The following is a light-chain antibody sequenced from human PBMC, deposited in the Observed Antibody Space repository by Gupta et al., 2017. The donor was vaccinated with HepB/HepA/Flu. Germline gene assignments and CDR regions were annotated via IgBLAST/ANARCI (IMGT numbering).Light chain of an antibody. V-gene: IGKV1-39*01. CDR2: AAS. CDR1: QSISSY. CDR3: QRKYITPPST. Sequence: DIQMTKSPSSLSASVEDRVTITCRSSQSISSYLNCYQQKPGKAPKLLIYAASSLQSGVPSRFMGSRSGTDYTPTKSSLQAEDVAADYCQRKYITPPSTFGQGTKLEIK. J-gene: IGKJ2*02.